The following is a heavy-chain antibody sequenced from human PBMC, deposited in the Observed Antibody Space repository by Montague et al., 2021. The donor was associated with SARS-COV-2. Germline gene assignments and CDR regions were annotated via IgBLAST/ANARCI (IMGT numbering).Heavy chain of an antibody. V-gene: IGHV4-34*01. J-gene: IGHJ6*02. CDR3: ARGQGQPFSVFGVPVGGPELKWYGLDV. D-gene: IGHD3-3*01. CDR1: GGSFNNYY. CDR2: IDQGGAT. Sequence: SETLSLTCAVYGGSFNNYYWSWIRQAPGKGLEWIGEIDQGGATNYSPSLRSRLTLSVDTSKNQFSLKLSSVTAADTAVYFCARGQGQPFSVFGVPVGGPELKWYGLDVWGLGTTVTVS.